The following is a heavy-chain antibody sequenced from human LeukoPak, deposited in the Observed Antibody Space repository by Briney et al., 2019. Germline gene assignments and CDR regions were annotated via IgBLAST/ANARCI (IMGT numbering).Heavy chain of an antibody. V-gene: IGHV4-34*01. CDR3: ARSSYDFWSGYYGLRENNWFDP. J-gene: IGHJ5*02. Sequence: SETLSLTCTVSGGSISSYYWSWIRQPPGKGLEWIGEINHSGSTNYNPSLKSRVTVSVDTSKNQFSLKLSSVTAADTAVYYCARSSYDFWSGYYGLRENNWFDPWGQGTLVTVSS. CDR2: INHSGST. D-gene: IGHD3-3*01. CDR1: GGSISSYY.